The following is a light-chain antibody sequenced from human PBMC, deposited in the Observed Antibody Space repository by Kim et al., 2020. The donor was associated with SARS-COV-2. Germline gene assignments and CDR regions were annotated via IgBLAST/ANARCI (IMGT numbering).Light chain of an antibody. CDR2: AAS. V-gene: IGKV1-6*01. CDR3: LQDDNYTYT. CDR1: QEIRND. J-gene: IGKJ2*01. Sequence: AYIGDRVTIACRASQEIRNDLGWNQQKPGKAPELLIYAASSLQSGVPSRFAGSGSGTDFTLTISSLQPEDFATYECLQDDNYTYTFGQGTKLEI.